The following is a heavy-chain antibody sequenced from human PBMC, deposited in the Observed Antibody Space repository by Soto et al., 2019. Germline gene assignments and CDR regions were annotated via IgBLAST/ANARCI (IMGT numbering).Heavy chain of an antibody. CDR2: IYYSGST. Sequence: PSETLSLTCTVSDGSISSYYWSWIRQPPGKGLEWIGYIYYSGSTNYNPSLKSRVTISVDTSKNQFSLKLSSVTAADTAVYYCARHFPHRNGDSYYYYYYMDVWGKGTTVTVSS. J-gene: IGHJ6*03. V-gene: IGHV4-59*08. CDR1: DGSISSYY. D-gene: IGHD4-17*01. CDR3: ARHFPHRNGDSYYYYYYMDV.